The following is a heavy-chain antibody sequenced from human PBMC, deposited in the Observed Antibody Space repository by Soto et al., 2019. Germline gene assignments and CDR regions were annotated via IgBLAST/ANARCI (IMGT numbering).Heavy chain of an antibody. CDR2: IYYSGNT. Sequence: SETLSLTCTVSGGSISRSSYYWGWIRQPPGKGLEWIGSIYYSGNTHYNPSLQSRVTISVDTSKNQFSLKLSSVTAADTAVYYCARGAPGNWFDPWGQGTLVTVSS. V-gene: IGHV4-39*07. CDR1: GGSISRSSYY. J-gene: IGHJ5*02. CDR3: ARGAPGNWFDP. D-gene: IGHD3-10*01.